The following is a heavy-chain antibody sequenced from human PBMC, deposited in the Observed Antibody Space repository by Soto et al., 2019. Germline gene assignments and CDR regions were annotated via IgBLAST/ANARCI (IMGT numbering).Heavy chain of an antibody. V-gene: IGHV1-69*13. D-gene: IGHD3-3*01. Sequence: ASVKVSCKASGGTFSSYAISWVRQAPGQGLEWMGGIIPIFGTANYAQKFQGRVTITADESTSTAYMELSSLRSEDTAVYYCARVIMIFGVANLGSYFDYWGQGTRVTVS. CDR3: ARVIMIFGVANLGSYFDY. CDR1: GGTFSSYA. J-gene: IGHJ4*02. CDR2: IIPIFGTA.